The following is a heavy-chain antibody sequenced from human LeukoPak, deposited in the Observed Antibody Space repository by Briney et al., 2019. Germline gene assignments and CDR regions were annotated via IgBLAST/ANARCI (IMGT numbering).Heavy chain of an antibody. D-gene: IGHD2-2*01. CDR2: ISGSGGST. V-gene: IGHV3-23*01. J-gene: IGHJ4*02. Sequence: GSLILSCAASGFTFSSYAMSWVRQAPGKGLEWVSAISGSGGSTYYADSVKGRFTISRDNSKNTLYLRMNSLRAEDTAVYYCAKGRGRSIVVVPAVPLDYWGQGTLVTVSS. CDR3: AKGRGRSIVVVPAVPLDY. CDR1: GFTFSSYA.